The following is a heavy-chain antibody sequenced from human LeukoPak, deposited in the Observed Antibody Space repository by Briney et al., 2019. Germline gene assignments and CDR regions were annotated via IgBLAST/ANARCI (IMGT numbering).Heavy chain of an antibody. Sequence: GASVKVSCKASGYTFTSYYMHWVRQAPGQGLEWMGIINPSGGSTSYAQKFQGRVTMSRDTSTSTVYMELSSLRSEDTAVYYCARASYYYDSSGYYYLGYWGREPWSPSPQ. CDR2: INPSGGST. CDR3: ARASYYYDSSGYYYLGY. CDR1: GYTFTSYY. V-gene: IGHV1-46*01. D-gene: IGHD3-22*01. J-gene: IGHJ4*02.